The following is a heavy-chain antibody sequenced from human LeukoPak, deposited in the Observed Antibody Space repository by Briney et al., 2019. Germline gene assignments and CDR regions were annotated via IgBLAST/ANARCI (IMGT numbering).Heavy chain of an antibody. J-gene: IGHJ3*02. Sequence: AGSLCLTCDVSGVSITIYFWGWIRQPPGQGLEWIAYIYHGGRGNSNDSLTSRLTLSIDTSKNSFSLKLESVTAADTAVYYCVRRNVKNAFDIWGHGTMVIVSS. CDR1: GVSITIYF. CDR3: VRRNVKNAFDI. V-gene: IGHV4-59*08. CDR2: IYHGGRG.